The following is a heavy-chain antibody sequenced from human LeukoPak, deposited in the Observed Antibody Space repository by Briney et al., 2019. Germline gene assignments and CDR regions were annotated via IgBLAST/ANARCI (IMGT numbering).Heavy chain of an antibody. J-gene: IGHJ6*02. CDR3: AKEGYCSSTSCYVYYGMDV. D-gene: IGHD2-2*01. CDR2: ISGSGGST. CDR1: GFTFSSYA. Sequence: PGGSLRLSCAASGFTFSSYAMSWVRQASGKGLEWVSAISGSGGSTYYADSVKGRFTISRDNSKNTLYLQMNSLRAEDTAVYYCAKEGYCSSTSCYVYYGMDVWGQGTTVTVSS. V-gene: IGHV3-23*01.